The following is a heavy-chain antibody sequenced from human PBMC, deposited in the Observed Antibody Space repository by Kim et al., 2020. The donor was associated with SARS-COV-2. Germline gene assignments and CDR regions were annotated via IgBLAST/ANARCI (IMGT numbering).Heavy chain of an antibody. Sequence: GESLKISCNGSGYSFTSYWIGWVRQMPGKGLEWMGIIYPGDSDTRYSPSFQGQVTIPADKSISTAYLQWSSLTASDTSMYYCAIKGSRWLVRATPADYWGQETLVTVSS. J-gene: IGHJ4*02. CDR3: AIKGSRWLVRATPADY. D-gene: IGHD1-26*01. V-gene: IGHV5-51*01. CDR1: GYSFTSYW. CDR2: IYPGDSDT.